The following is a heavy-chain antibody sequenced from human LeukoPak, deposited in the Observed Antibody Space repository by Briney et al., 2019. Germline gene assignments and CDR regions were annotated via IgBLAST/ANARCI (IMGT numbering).Heavy chain of an antibody. CDR1: GGSVSSGSYY. CDR3: ARDSPPGYHYGMDV. Sequence: SETLSLTCTVSGGSVSSGSYYWSWIRQPPGKGLEWIGYIYYSGSTNYNPSLKSRVTISVDTSKNQFSLKLSSVTAADTAVYYCARDSPPGYHYGMDVWGKGTTVTVSS. V-gene: IGHV4-61*01. J-gene: IGHJ6*04. D-gene: IGHD3-10*01. CDR2: IYYSGST.